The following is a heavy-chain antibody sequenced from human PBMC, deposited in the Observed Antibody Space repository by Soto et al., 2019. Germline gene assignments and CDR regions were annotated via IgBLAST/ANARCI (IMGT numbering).Heavy chain of an antibody. CDR1: GYTFTSYA. V-gene: IGHV1-3*01. CDR2: INAGNGNT. J-gene: IGHJ3*02. Sequence: ASEKVSCKASGYTFTSYAMHLVRQAPGQRLEWMGWINAGNGNTKCSQKFQGRVTITRDTSASTAYMELSSLRSEDTAVYYCARGVDYGAFDIWGQGTMVTVS. D-gene: IGHD4-17*01. CDR3: ARGVDYGAFDI.